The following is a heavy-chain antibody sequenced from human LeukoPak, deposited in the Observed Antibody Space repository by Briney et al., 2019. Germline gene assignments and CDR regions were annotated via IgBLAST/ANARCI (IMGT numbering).Heavy chain of an antibody. CDR3: ARDRWDIVVVLDWFDP. D-gene: IGHD2-2*01. Sequence: SVKVSCKASGGTFSSYAISWVRQAPGQGLEWMGGIIPIFGKANYAQKFQGRVTITADESTSTAYMELSSLRSEDTAVYYCARDRWDIVVVLDWFDPWGQETLVTVSS. V-gene: IGHV1-69*13. CDR1: GGTFSSYA. CDR2: IIPIFGKA. J-gene: IGHJ5*02.